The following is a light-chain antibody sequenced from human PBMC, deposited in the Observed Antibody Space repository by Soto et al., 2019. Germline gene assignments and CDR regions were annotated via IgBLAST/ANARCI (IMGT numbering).Light chain of an antibody. V-gene: IGLV2-11*01. CDR3: CSYAGSYTWV. CDR2: DVT. Sequence: QSALTQPRSVSGSPGQSVTISCTGTSSDVGGFNYVSWYQQHPGKAPKLLISDVTKRPSGVPDRFSGSKSGNTASLTISGLKAADEADYYCCSYAGSYTWVFVGGTKLTVL. CDR1: SSDVGGFNY. J-gene: IGLJ3*02.